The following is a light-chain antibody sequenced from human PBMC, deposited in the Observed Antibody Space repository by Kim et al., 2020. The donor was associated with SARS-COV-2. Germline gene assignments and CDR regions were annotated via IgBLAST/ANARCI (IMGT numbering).Light chain of an antibody. CDR1: ALPKKY. V-gene: IGLV3-10*01. CDR3: YSTDSSGNHRV. Sequence: SYELTQPPSVSVSPGQTARITCSGDALPKKYAYWYQQKSGQAPVLVIYEDSKRPSGIPERFSGSSSGTMATLTISRVQVEDEADYYCYSTDSSGNHRVFGGGTKLTVL. CDR2: EDS. J-gene: IGLJ2*01.